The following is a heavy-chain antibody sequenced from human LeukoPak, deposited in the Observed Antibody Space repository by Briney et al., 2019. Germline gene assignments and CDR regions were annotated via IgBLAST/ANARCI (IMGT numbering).Heavy chain of an antibody. D-gene: IGHD3-16*02. Sequence: ASVKVSCKASGYTFTNYGFSWVRQAPGQGLEWMGWISAYNGNTNYAQNPQGRVTMTTDTSTTTAYMELRSLRSDDTAVYYCARGLGSYPEIPLDYWGQGTLVTVSS. CDR2: ISAYNGNT. CDR3: ARGLGSYPEIPLDY. CDR1: GYTFTNYG. J-gene: IGHJ4*02. V-gene: IGHV1-18*01.